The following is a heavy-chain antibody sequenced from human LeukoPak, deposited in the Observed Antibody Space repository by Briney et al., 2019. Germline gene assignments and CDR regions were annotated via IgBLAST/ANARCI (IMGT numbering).Heavy chain of an antibody. J-gene: IGHJ6*04. D-gene: IGHD3-10*02. CDR2: ISSSGSTI. Sequence: GGSLRLSCEASGFTFRSYWMHWVRQAPGKGLEWVSYISSSGSTIYYADSVKGRFTISRDNAKNSLYLQMNSLRAEDTAVYYCAELGITMIGGVWGKGTTVTISS. CDR3: AELGITMIGGV. V-gene: IGHV3-48*04. CDR1: GFTFRSYW.